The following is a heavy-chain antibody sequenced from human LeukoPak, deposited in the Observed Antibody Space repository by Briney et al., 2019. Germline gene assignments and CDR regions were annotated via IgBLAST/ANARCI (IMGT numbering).Heavy chain of an antibody. D-gene: IGHD3-22*01. V-gene: IGHV1-2*02. CDR2: INPNSGGT. CDR1: GYTFTSYG. J-gene: IGHJ4*02. Sequence: ASVKVSCKASGYTFTSYGISWVRQAPGQGLEWMGWINPNSGGTNYAQKFQGRVTMTRDTSISTAYMELSRLRSDDTAVYYCASTKYYYDSSGYPLGYWGQGTLVTVSS. CDR3: ASTKYYYDSSGYPLGY.